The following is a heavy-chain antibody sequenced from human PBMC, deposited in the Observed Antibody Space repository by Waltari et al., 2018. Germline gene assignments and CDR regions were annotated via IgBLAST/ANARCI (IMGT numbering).Heavy chain of an antibody. Sequence: QVQLQESGPGLVKPSETLSLTCTVSRGSISSYSWSWIRQPACKGLEWIGRIHPSGSTNYNPSLKSRVTMSVDTSKNQFSLKLSSVTAADTAVYYCAREPAAAGTSFDYWGQGTLVTVSS. V-gene: IGHV4-4*07. CDR3: AREPAAAGTSFDY. D-gene: IGHD6-13*01. J-gene: IGHJ4*02. CDR1: RGSISSYS. CDR2: IHPSGST.